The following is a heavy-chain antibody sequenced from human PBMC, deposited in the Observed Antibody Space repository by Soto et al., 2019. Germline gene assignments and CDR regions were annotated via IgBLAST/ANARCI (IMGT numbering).Heavy chain of an antibody. V-gene: IGHV4-34*01. Sequence: QVQLQQWGAGLLKPSETLSLTCAVYGGSFSGYYWSWIRQPPGKGLEWIGEINHSGSTNYNPSLQSRVTISVDTSKNQFSLKLSSVTAADTAVYYCARPRALGVILPFDYWGQGTLVTVSS. CDR1: GGSFSGYY. CDR2: INHSGST. J-gene: IGHJ4*02. CDR3: ARPRALGVILPFDY. D-gene: IGHD3-16*01.